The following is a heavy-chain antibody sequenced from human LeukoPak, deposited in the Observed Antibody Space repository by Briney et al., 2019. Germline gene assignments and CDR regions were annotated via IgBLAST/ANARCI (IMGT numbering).Heavy chain of an antibody. CDR1: GYTFTSYG. V-gene: IGHV1-18*01. CDR3: VLHDILTGYYAYFDY. Sequence: ASVKVSCKASGYTFTSYGISWVRQAPGQGLEWMGWISAYNGNTNYAQKLQGRVTMTTDTSTSTAYMELRSLRSDDTAVYYRVLHDILTGYYAYFDYWGQGTLVTVSS. D-gene: IGHD3-9*01. CDR2: ISAYNGNT. J-gene: IGHJ4*02.